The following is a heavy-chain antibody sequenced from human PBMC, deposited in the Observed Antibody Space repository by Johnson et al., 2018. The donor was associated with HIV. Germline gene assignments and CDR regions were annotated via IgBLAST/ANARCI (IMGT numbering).Heavy chain of an antibody. V-gene: IGHV3-33*06. J-gene: IGHJ3*02. CDR1: GFTFSSYG. CDR2: IWYDGSNK. CDR3: AKAAGSAPHAFDI. D-gene: IGHD6-25*01. Sequence: QVQLVESGGGVVQPGGSLRLSCAASGFTFSSYGMHWVRQAPGKGLEWVAVIWYDGSNKYYADSVKGRFTISRDNSKNTLYLQMNSLRAEDTAVDYCAKAAGSAPHAFDIWGQGTMVTVSS.